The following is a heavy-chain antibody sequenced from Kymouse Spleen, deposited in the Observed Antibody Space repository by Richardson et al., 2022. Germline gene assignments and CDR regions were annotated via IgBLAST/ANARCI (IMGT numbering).Heavy chain of an antibody. CDR1: GFTFSSYS. CDR2: ISSSSSYI. CDR3: ARIGDILTGYYYGMDV. D-gene: IGHD3-9*01. J-gene: IGHJ6*02. Sequence: EVQLVESGGGLVKPGGSLRLSCAASGFTFSSYSMNWVRQAPGKGLEWVSSISSSSSYIYYADSVKGRFTISRDNAKNSLYLQMNSLRAEDTAVYYCARIGDILTGYYYGMDVWGQGTTVTVSS. V-gene: IGHV3-21*03.